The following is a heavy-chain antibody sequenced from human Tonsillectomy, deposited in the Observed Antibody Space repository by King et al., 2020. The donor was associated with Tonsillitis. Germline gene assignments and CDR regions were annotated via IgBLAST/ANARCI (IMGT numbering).Heavy chain of an antibody. CDR2: IRYDGSNK. V-gene: IGHV3-30*02. Sequence: VQLVESGGGVVQPGGSLRLSCAASGFTFSSYGMHWVRQAPGKGLEWVAFIRYDGSNKYYADSVKGRFTISRDNSKNTLYLQINSLRAEDTAVYYCAKNYYASSGYYYFDYWGQGTLVTVSS. J-gene: IGHJ4*02. CDR1: GFTFSSYG. D-gene: IGHD3-22*01. CDR3: AKNYYASSGYYYFDY.